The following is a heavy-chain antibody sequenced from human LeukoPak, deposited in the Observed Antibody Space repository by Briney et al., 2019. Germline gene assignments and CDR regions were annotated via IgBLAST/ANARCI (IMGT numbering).Heavy chain of an antibody. V-gene: IGHV1-18*04. CDR1: GYTFTSYG. Sequence: ASVKVSCKASGYTFTSYGLSWVRHAPGQGLEWMGWISTYDGNTNYAQKLQARVTMTTDTSTSTAYMELRSLRSDDTAVYYCARTRPSLAAARDYYYYGMDVWGKGTTVTVSS. D-gene: IGHD6-13*01. CDR2: ISTYDGNT. J-gene: IGHJ6*04. CDR3: ARTRPSLAAARDYYYYGMDV.